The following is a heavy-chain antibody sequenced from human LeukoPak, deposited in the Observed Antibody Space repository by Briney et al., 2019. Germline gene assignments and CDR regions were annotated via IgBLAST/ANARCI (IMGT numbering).Heavy chain of an antibody. CDR1: GGSISSGSYY. V-gene: IGHV4-61*02. J-gene: IGHJ4*02. CDR3: VTTHSSLYSSFDF. D-gene: IGHD6-13*01. CDR2: IYTSGST. Sequence: NAPQTLSLTCTVSGGSISSGSYYWNWIRQPAGKGLEWIGRIYTSGSTNYNPSLKSRVTISVDTSKNQFSLKLSSVTAADTAIYYCVTTHSSLYSSFDFWGQGTLVTVSS.